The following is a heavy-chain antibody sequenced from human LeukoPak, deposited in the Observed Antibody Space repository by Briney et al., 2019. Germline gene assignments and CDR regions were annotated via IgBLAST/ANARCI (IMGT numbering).Heavy chain of an antibody. D-gene: IGHD5-18*01. Sequence: SVKVSCKASGGTFSSYAISWVRQAPGQGLEWMGGIIPIFGTANYAQKFQGRVTITADESTSTAYMELSSLRSEDTAVYYCARDTDTAMVEDHWGQGTLVTVSS. CDR1: GGTFSSYA. V-gene: IGHV1-69*13. CDR3: ARDTDTAMVEDH. CDR2: IIPIFGTA. J-gene: IGHJ4*02.